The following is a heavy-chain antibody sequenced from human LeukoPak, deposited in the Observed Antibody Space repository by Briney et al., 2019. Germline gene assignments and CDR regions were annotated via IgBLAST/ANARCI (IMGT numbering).Heavy chain of an antibody. CDR3: ARTEITMVRGVIIWPGAPTYYFDY. J-gene: IGHJ4*02. D-gene: IGHD3-10*01. CDR2: IYPGDSDT. V-gene: IGHV5-51*01. CDR1: GYSFTSYW. Sequence: GESLKISCKGSGYSFTSYWIGWVRQMPGKGLEWMGIIYPGDSDTRYSPSFQGQVTISADKSISTAYLQWSSLKASDTAMYYCARTEITMVRGVIIWPGAPTYYFDYWGQGTLVTVSS.